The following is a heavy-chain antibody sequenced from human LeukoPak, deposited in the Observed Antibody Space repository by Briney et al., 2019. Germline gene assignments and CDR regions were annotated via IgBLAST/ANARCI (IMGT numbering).Heavy chain of an antibody. CDR2: LSGSGGST. D-gene: IGHD3-16*02. J-gene: IGHJ4*02. CDR3: AKASVYDYVWASHRSYYFDS. V-gene: IGHV3-23*01. Sequence: GGSLRLSCAASGFTFSSFAMSWVRQAPGKGLEWVSALSGSGGSTFYADSVRGRFTISRDNSKNTLFLQMNSLRADDTGVYYCAKASVYDYVWASHRSYYFDSWGQGTLVTVSS. CDR1: GFTFSSFA.